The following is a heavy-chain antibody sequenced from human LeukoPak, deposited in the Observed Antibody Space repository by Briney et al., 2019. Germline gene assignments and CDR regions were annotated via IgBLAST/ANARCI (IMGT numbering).Heavy chain of an antibody. CDR3: ARHYNLGAFDI. D-gene: IGHD1-20*01. CDR2: IYYSGST. Sequence: PSETLSLTCTVSGASISGYYWTWIRQPPGKGLEWIAYIYYSGSTNYNPSLKSRVTISEDTSKNQFSLKLRSVTAADTAIYYCARHYNLGAFDIWGQGTMVTVSS. CDR1: GASISGYY. J-gene: IGHJ3*02. V-gene: IGHV4-59*08.